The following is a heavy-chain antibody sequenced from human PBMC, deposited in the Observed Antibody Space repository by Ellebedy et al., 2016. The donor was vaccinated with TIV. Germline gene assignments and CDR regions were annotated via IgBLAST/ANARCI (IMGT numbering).Heavy chain of an antibody. Sequence: PGGSLRLSCAASGFTFSYYGMHWVRQAPGKGLEWVAVISYDGSTKYYADSVKGRFTISRDTSKNTLFLQMNSLRVEDTAVYYCASPPTGWAGSSSSYPAYWGRGTLVTVPS. D-gene: IGHD6-6*01. J-gene: IGHJ4*02. CDR2: ISYDGSTK. CDR1: GFTFSYYG. CDR3: ASPPTGWAGSSSSYPAY. V-gene: IGHV3-30-3*01.